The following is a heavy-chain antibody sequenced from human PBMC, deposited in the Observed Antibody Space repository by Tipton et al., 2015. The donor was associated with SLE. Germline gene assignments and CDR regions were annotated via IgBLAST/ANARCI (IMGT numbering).Heavy chain of an antibody. CDR1: GFTFSTSA. J-gene: IGHJ6*03. D-gene: IGHD5-24*01. CDR3: ARHPVAGYTYYMDV. V-gene: IGHV1-18*01. Sequence: QLVQSGPEVKKPGTSVKVSCKASGFTFSTSAMHWVRQARGQRLEWMGWINPYNDNTDYVELLQGRVTMTTDTSTGTAYMELTSLNSDDTAIYYCARHPVAGYTYYMDVWGTGTTVTVSS. CDR2: INPYNDNT.